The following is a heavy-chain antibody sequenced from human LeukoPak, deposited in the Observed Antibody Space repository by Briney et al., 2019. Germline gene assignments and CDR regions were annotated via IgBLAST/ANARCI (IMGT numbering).Heavy chain of an antibody. CDR1: GGSISSYY. CDR3: AREFLYGGNSGSDAFDI. CDR2: IYYSGST. J-gene: IGHJ3*02. D-gene: IGHD4-23*01. Sequence: SETLSLTCTVSGGSISSYYWSWIRQPPGKGLEWIGYIYYSGSTNYNPSLKSRVTISVDTSKNQFSLKLSSVTAADTAVYYCAREFLYGGNSGSDAFDIWGQGTMVTVSS. V-gene: IGHV4-59*01.